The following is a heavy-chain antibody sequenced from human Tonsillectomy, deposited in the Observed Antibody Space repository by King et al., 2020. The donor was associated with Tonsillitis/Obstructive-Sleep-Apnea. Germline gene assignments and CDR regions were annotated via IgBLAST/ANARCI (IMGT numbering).Heavy chain of an antibody. J-gene: IGHJ3*02. CDR3: AKPRRYSTNDAFEN. V-gene: IGHV3-23*04. D-gene: IGHD2-8*01. CDR2: ISCGGGST. Sequence: VQLVESGGGLEQPGGSLRLSCAASGFTFSTYAMSWVRQAPGKGLEGVSAISCGGGSTFYADSVKGRFTISRDNSKNTLDFQMNSVRAEDMDVYYCAKPRRYSTNDAFENWGQGTMVTVSS. CDR1: GFTFSTYA.